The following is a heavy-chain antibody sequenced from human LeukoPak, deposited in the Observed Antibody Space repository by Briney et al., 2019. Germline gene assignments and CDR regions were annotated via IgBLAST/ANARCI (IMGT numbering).Heavy chain of an antibody. CDR2: ISSSSSYI. D-gene: IGHD5-12*01. J-gene: IGHJ4*02. Sequence: GGSLGLSCAASGFTFSSYSMNWVRQAPGKGLEWVSSISSSSSYIYYADSVKGRFTISRDNAKNSLYLQMNSLRAEDTAVYYCARRGVATTSFDYWGQGTLVTVSS. V-gene: IGHV3-21*01. CDR3: ARRGVATTSFDY. CDR1: GFTFSSYS.